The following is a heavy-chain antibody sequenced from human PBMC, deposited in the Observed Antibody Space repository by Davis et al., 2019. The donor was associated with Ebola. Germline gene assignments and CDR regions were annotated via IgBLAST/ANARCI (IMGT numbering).Heavy chain of an antibody. V-gene: IGHV4-61*09. CDR2: MHTSGST. CDR3: ARDRNDTSGYGF. CDR1: GDSISSGSYY. J-gene: IGHJ4*02. D-gene: IGHD3-22*01. Sequence: SETLSLTSTVSGDSISSGSYYWSWHRQPAGKGLEWFGHMHTSGSTNYNTSLKSRVTISADTSKNQFFLKLSSVNAADTAIYYCARDRNDTSGYGFWGQGTLVTVSS.